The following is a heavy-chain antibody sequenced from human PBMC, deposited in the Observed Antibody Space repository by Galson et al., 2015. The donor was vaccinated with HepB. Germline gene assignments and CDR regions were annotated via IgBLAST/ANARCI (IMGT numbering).Heavy chain of an antibody. J-gene: IGHJ3*02. D-gene: IGHD3-22*01. Sequence: SLRLSCAASGFTFGDYAMSWVRQAPGKGLEWVGFIRSKAYGGTTEYAASVKGRFTISRDDSKSIAYLQMNSLKTEDTAVYYCTRGNYYDSSGFPVAFDIWGQGTMVTVSS. CDR1: GFTFGDYA. CDR2: IRSKAYGGTT. V-gene: IGHV3-49*04. CDR3: TRGNYYDSSGFPVAFDI.